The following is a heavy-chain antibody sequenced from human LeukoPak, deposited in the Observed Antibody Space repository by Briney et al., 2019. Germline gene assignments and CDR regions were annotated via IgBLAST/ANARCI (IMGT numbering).Heavy chain of an antibody. D-gene: IGHD2-15*01. Sequence: PGGSLRLSCAASGFTFSSYGMHWVRQAPGKGLEWVAVISYDGSNKYCADSVKGRFTISRDNSKNTLYLQMNSLRAVDTAVYYCAKGRGGGSALPRPFDYWGQGTLVTVSS. CDR1: GFTFSSYG. J-gene: IGHJ4*02. CDR2: ISYDGSNK. V-gene: IGHV3-30*18. CDR3: AKGRGGGSALPRPFDY.